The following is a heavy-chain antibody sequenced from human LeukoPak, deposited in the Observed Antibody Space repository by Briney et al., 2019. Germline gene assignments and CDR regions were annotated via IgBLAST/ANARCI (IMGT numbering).Heavy chain of an antibody. J-gene: IGHJ4*02. V-gene: IGHV3-9*01. Sequence: GGSLRLSCAASGFTFDDYAMQWVRQAPGKGLEWVSGISWNSGSIGYADSVKGRFTISRDNAKNSLHLQMNSLRAEDTALYYCAKDSYDSSGYHLGFDYWGQGTLVTVSS. D-gene: IGHD3-22*01. CDR2: ISWNSGSI. CDR1: GFTFDDYA. CDR3: AKDSYDSSGYHLGFDY.